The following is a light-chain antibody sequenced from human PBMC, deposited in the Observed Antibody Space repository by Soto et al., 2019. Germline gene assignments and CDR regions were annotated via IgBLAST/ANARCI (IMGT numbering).Light chain of an antibody. CDR3: CSYAGSPFV. Sequence: QSVLTQPASVSGSPGQSITISCTGSSSDVGNYNLVSWYQQHPGKAPKLMIYEGSKRPSGVSNRFSGSKSGNTASLTISGLQAEDEADYYCCSYAGSPFVFGTGTKVTVL. V-gene: IGLV2-23*01. CDR1: SSDVGNYNL. J-gene: IGLJ1*01. CDR2: EGS.